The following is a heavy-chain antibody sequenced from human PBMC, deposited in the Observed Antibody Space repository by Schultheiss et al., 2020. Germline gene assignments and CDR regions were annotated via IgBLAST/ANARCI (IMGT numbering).Heavy chain of an antibody. CDR2: ISYDGSNK. Sequence: GGSLRLSCAASGFTFSNAWMNWVRQAPGKGLEWVAVISYDGSNKYYADSVKGRFTISRDNSKNTLYLQMNSLRAEDTAVYYCARDPYGGWYSNWGQGTLVTVSA. V-gene: IGHV3-30*03. J-gene: IGHJ1*01. D-gene: IGHD6-19*01. CDR1: GFTFSNAW. CDR3: ARDPYGGWYSN.